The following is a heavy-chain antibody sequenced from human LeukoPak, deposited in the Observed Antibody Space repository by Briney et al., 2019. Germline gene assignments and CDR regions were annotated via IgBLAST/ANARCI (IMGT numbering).Heavy chain of an antibody. CDR2: INAGNGNT. J-gene: IGHJ5*02. CDR3: ARSPDIYNWFDP. CDR1: GYTFTSYA. Sequence: ASVKVSCKASGYTFTSYAMHWVRQAPAQRLEWMGWINAGNGNTKYSQKFQGRVTITRDTSSSTAYMELSSLRSEDTAVYYCARSPDIYNWFDPWGQGTLVTVSS. V-gene: IGHV1-3*01.